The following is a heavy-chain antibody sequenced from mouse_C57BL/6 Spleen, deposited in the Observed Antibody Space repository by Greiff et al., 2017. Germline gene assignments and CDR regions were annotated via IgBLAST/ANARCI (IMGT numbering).Heavy chain of an antibody. J-gene: IGHJ1*03. V-gene: IGHV2-3*01. D-gene: IGHD1-1*01. CDR3: AKELDTTVVADWYFDV. CDR2: IWGDGST. Sequence: VKLMESGPGLVAPSQSLSITCTVSGFSLTSYGVSWVRQPPGKGLEWLGVIWGDGSTNYHSALISRLSISKDNSKSQVFLKLNSLQTDDTATYYCAKELDTTVVADWYFDVWGTGTTVTVSS. CDR1: GFSLTSYG.